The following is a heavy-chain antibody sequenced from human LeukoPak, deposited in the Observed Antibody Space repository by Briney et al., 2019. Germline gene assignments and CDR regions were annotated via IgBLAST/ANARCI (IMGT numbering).Heavy chain of an antibody. CDR1: GFRFSNSW. V-gene: IGHV3-74*01. Sequence: GGSLRLSCAASGFRFSNSWMYWVRQGPGKGPVWVSRMKTDGTRIEYADSVKGRFTISRDNAKSTLFLQMSSLRVEDTAVYYCARGADHGGSYCPDWGQGTRVTVSS. D-gene: IGHD3-10*01. CDR3: ARGADHGGSYCPD. J-gene: IGHJ4*02. CDR2: MKTDGTRI.